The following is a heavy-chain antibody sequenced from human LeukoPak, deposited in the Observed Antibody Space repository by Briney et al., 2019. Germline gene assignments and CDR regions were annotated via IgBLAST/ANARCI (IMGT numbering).Heavy chain of an antibody. CDR2: ISGSGGST. Sequence: GGSLRLSCAASGFTFGNYAMSWVRQAPGKGLEWVSVISGSGGSTYYADSVKGRFTISRDNSKNTLYLQMNSLRAEDTAVYYCAKASYLDAFDIWGQGTMVTVSS. V-gene: IGHV3-23*01. CDR3: AKASYLDAFDI. J-gene: IGHJ3*02. D-gene: IGHD1-26*01. CDR1: GFTFGNYA.